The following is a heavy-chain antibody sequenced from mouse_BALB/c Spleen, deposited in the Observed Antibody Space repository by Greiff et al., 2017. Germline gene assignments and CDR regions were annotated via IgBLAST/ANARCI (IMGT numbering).Heavy chain of an antibody. Sequence: DLVKPGASVKLSCKASGYTFTSYWINWIKQRPGQGLEWIGRIAPGSGSTYYNEMFKGKATLTVDTSSSTAYIQLSSLSSEDSAVYFGARGSIHYYGAAWFAYWGQGTLVTVSA. CDR1: GYTFTSYW. J-gene: IGHJ3*01. D-gene: IGHD1-2*01. V-gene: IGHV1S41*01. CDR3: ARGSIHYYGAAWFAY. CDR2: IAPGSGST.